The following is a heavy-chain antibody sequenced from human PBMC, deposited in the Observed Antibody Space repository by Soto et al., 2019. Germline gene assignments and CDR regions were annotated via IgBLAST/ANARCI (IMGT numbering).Heavy chain of an antibody. CDR2: VYHSGST. CDR3: ATTSVDYGEIDY. Sequence: QLQLQESGSGLVKPSQTLSLTCAVSGGSISSGGYSWSWIRQPPGKGLEWIGYVYHSGSTYYNPSLKSRVTISEDRSKNQFSLKLSSVTAADTAVYYGATTSVDYGEIDYWGQGTLVTVSS. J-gene: IGHJ4*02. V-gene: IGHV4-30-2*01. D-gene: IGHD4-17*01. CDR1: GGSISSGGYS.